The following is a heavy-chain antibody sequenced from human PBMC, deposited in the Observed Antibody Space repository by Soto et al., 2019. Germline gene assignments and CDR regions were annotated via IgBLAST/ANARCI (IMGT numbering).Heavy chain of an antibody. CDR3: ASDYGSNWRL. Sequence: QAHLVQSGAEVKMPGDSVQVSCKASGFVSTNHNFHWVRQAPGQSLEWMGRIYAGNGNTQCAQNFQGRVTFTSDPSATTAFMELTNLRLEDRAMYYCASDYGSNWRLWGQGTLVSVSS. J-gene: IGHJ4*02. CDR1: GFVSTNHN. CDR2: IYAGNGNT. D-gene: IGHD6-19*01. V-gene: IGHV1-3*01.